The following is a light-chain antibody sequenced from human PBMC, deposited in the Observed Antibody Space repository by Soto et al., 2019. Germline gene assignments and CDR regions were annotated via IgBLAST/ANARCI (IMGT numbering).Light chain of an antibody. J-gene: IGKJ1*01. CDR2: GAS. CDR3: QQYGGSAPWT. CDR1: QTVNNNY. V-gene: IGKV3-20*01. Sequence: EIVLTQPPGPLSVSPGDRVTLSCRASQTVNNNYLAWYQQKPGQAPRLLIYGASTPATGTPARFSGSGSGTHFTLTFSRLEPEDFAVYYCQQYGGSAPWTFGPGTKVE.